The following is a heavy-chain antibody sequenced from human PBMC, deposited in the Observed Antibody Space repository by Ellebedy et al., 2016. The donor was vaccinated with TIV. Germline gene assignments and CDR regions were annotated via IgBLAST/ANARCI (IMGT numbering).Heavy chain of an antibody. CDR2: IIAADGNT. Sequence: AASVTVSCKASGYTFTDHSVHWARQAPGQRLEWMGWIIAADGNTKYSQKMQGRITITRDTYARTAYMDLSSLTYEDTAVYYCARELPIGGGAFDIWGQGTMVTVSS. D-gene: IGHD2-15*01. V-gene: IGHV1-3*01. CDR3: ARELPIGGGAFDI. CDR1: GYTFTDHS. J-gene: IGHJ3*02.